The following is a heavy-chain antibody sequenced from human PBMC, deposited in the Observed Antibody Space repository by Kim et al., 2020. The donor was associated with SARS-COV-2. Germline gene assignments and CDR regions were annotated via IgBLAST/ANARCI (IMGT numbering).Heavy chain of an antibody. J-gene: IGHJ4*01. CDR2: IGYSGGSI. D-gene: IGHD3-9*01. CDR3: AKELGVVLDGYYNRFDY. V-gene: IGHV3-23*01. CDR1: GFTFSSYG. Sequence: GGSLTLSCVASGFTFSSYGMSWVSQAPGKGLEWVSVIGYSGGSIYYTDSVKGRFTISRDNPKNTLYLQMNSLRADDTAVDYCAKELGVVLDGYYNRFDY.